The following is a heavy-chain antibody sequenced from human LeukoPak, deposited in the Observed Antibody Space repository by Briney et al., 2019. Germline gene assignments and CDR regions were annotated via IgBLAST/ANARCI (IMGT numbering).Heavy chain of an antibody. J-gene: IGHJ5*01. CDR1: GYTFNSQH. V-gene: IGHV1-46*02. Sequence: ASVKVSCKASGYTFNSQHIHWVRQAPGQGVEWMGIIIPSGGGTNYAQKFQGRVTMTRDASTSTVYLEMNSLRSDDTAVYYCARGCIRGGCFDSWGRGTLVIVSS. CDR2: IIPSGGGT. CDR3: ARGCIRGGCFDS. D-gene: IGHD5/OR15-5a*01.